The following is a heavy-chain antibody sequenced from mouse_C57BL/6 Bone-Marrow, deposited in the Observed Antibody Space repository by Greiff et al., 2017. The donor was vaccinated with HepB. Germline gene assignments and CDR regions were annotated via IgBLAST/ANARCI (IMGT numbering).Heavy chain of an antibody. CDR3: ARYDYDGAWFAY. D-gene: IGHD2-4*01. Sequence: VQLQQSGPVLVKPGASVKMSCKASGYTFTDYYMNWVKQSHGKSLEWIGVINPYNGGTSYNQKFKGKATLTVDKSSSTAYMELNSLTSEDSAVYYCARYDYDGAWFAYWGQGTLVTVSA. V-gene: IGHV1-19*01. J-gene: IGHJ3*01. CDR2: INPYNGGT. CDR1: GYTFTDYY.